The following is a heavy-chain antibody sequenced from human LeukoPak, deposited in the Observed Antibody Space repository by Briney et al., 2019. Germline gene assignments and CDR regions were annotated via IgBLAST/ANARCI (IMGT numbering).Heavy chain of an antibody. CDR3: ARDFCSSTSCYGRYYYYYMDV. CDR1: GYTFTGYY. Sequence: ASVKVSCKASGYTFTGYYMHWVRQAPGQGLEWMGWINPNSGGTNYAQKFQGRVTMTRDTSISTAYMELSRLRSDDTAVYYCARDFCSSTSCYGRYYYYYMDVWGKGTTVTVSS. V-gene: IGHV1-2*02. D-gene: IGHD2-2*01. J-gene: IGHJ6*03. CDR2: INPNSGGT.